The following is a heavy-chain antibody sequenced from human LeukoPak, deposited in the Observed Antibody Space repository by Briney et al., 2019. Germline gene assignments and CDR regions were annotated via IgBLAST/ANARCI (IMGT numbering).Heavy chain of an antibody. CDR2: ISAAGQVT. CDR1: GYTFSTYD. CDR3: ARDPYNTILYRLAH. Sequence: GGSLRLSCAAYGYTFSTYDMRCVRQAPGMGLEWVSSISAAGQVTYYADSVEGRFTVSRDNSKSTLYLQLSSLRAEDTATYYCARDPYNTILYRLAHWGQGTLVTVSS. V-gene: IGHV3-23*01. D-gene: IGHD3-10*01. J-gene: IGHJ4*02.